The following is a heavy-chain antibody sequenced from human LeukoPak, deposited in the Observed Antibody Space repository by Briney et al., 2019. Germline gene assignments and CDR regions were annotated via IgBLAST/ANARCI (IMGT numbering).Heavy chain of an antibody. V-gene: IGHV1-18*04. J-gene: IGHJ3*02. CDR1: GYTFTNHS. CDR2: INTYSGDT. Sequence: GASVKVSCKASGYTFTNHSLTWVRQAPGQGREGMGWINTYSGDTKYGPKFQGRVTMTTDTSTSMVFLELMSLRSDDTAVYYCARDRLGNSDAFDIWGPGTMVTVSS. D-gene: IGHD4-23*01. CDR3: ARDRLGNSDAFDI.